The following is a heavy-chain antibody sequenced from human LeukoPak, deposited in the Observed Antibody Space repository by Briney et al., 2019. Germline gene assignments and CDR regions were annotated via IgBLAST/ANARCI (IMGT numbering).Heavy chain of an antibody. D-gene: IGHD1-20*01. CDR2: IKQDGTEK. CDR1: GFTFSGYY. Sequence: GGSLRLSCAASGFTFSGYYMAWVRQAPGKGLEWVANIKQDGTEKDHVDSVKGRFTISRDNDENSLYLQMNSLRVEDTAVYFCARETTERAVNCGGQGTLVTVSS. CDR3: ARETTERAVNC. J-gene: IGHJ4*02. V-gene: IGHV3-7*01.